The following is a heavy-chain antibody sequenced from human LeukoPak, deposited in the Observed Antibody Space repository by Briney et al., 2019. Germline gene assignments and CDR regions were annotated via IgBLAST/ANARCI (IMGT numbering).Heavy chain of an antibody. CDR2: IYYSGRT. CDR1: GGSISSHY. D-gene: IGHD3-3*01. CDR3: ARVSVDFWSGYTMLYYYYYYMDV. J-gene: IGHJ6*03. Sequence: TPSETLSLTCTVSGGSISSHYWSWIRQPPRKGLQWIGYIYYSGRTNYNPSLKSRVTISVDTSKNQFSLKLSSVTAADTAVYYCARVSVDFWSGYTMLYYYYYYMDVWGKGTTVTVSS. V-gene: IGHV4-59*11.